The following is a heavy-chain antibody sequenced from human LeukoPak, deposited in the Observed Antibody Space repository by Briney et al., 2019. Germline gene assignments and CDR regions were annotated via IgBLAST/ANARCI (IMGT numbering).Heavy chain of an antibody. V-gene: IGHV4-38-2*02. Sequence: SETLSLTCTVSGYSISSGYYWGWIRQPPGKGLEWIGSIYHSGSTYYNPSLKSRVTISVDTSKNQFSLKLSSVTAADTAAYYCARHRSGWLQSSFDYWGQGTLVTVSS. CDR2: IYHSGST. D-gene: IGHD5-24*01. J-gene: IGHJ4*02. CDR3: ARHRSGWLQSSFDY. CDR1: GYSISSGYY.